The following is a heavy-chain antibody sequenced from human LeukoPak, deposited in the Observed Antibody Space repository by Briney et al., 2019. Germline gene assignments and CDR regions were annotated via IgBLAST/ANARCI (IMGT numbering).Heavy chain of an antibody. D-gene: IGHD6-19*01. Sequence: SETLSLTCTVSGGSISSYYWSWIRQPAGEGLEWIGRIYTSGSTNYNPSLKSRVTMSVDTSKNQFSLKLSSVTAADTAVYYCAREALPYSSGWHHYFDYWGQGTLVTVSS. J-gene: IGHJ4*02. CDR3: AREALPYSSGWHHYFDY. CDR2: IYTSGST. V-gene: IGHV4-4*07. CDR1: GGSISSYY.